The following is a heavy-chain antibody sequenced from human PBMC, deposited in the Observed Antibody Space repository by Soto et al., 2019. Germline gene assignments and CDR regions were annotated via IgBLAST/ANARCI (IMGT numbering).Heavy chain of an antibody. J-gene: IGHJ4*02. CDR1: GYTFTGYY. Sequence: ASVKVSCKASGYTFTGYYMHWVRQAPGQGLEWMGWINPNSGGTNYAQKFQGRVTITRDTSASTAYMELSSLRSEDTAVYYCTRAPLGIIVAPDFWGQGTLVTVS. V-gene: IGHV1-2*02. CDR3: TRAPLGIIVAPDF. D-gene: IGHD3-22*01. CDR2: INPNSGGT.